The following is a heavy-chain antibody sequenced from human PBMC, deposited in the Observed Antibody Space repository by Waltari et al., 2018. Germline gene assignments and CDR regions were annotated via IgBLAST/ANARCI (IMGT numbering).Heavy chain of an antibody. J-gene: IGHJ4*02. CDR2: IYYSGST. V-gene: IGHV4-59*01. D-gene: IGHD1-1*01. CDR1: GGSISRSY. CDR3: ARVGTYPDY. Sequence: QVQLQASGPGLVQPSETLSLPCTVSGGSISRSYWSWIRQPPGKGLEWIGYIYYSGSTNYNPSLKSRVTISVDTSKNQFSLKLSSVTAADTAVYYCARVGTYPDYWGQGTLVTVSS.